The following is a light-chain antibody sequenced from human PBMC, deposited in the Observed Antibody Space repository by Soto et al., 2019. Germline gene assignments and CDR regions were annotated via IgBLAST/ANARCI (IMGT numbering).Light chain of an antibody. V-gene: IGKV3-20*01. CDR2: GAS. CDR1: QSVSSSY. Sequence: EIVLTQSPGTLSLSPGERATLSCRASQSVSSSYLAWYQQKPGQAPRLLIYGASSRATGIPDRFSGSGSGTDFTLTISSLQSEDSAVYYCQQYNYGYTFGQGTKLEIK. J-gene: IGKJ2*01. CDR3: QQYNYGYT.